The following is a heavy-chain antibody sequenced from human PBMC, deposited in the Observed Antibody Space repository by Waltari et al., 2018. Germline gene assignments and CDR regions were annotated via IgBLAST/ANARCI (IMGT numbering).Heavy chain of an antibody. D-gene: IGHD6-13*01. CDR2: INSDGSST. Sequence: EVQLVESGGGLVQPGGSLRLSCAASGFTFSSYWMHWVRQAPGKGVVGGSRINSDGSSTSYADSVKGRFTISRDNAKNTRYLQMNSLRAEDTAVYYCARGQEQLEWGQGTLVTVSS. J-gene: IGHJ4*02. CDR1: GFTFSSYW. CDR3: ARGQEQLE. V-gene: IGHV3-74*01.